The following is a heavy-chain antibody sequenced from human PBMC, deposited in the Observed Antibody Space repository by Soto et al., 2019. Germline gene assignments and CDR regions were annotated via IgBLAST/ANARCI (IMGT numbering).Heavy chain of an antibody. CDR1: GGTFSSYA. J-gene: IGHJ6*02. D-gene: IGHD6-13*01. V-gene: IGHV1-69*12. Sequence: QVQLVQSGAEVKKPGSSVKVSCKASGGTFSSYAISWVRQAPGQGLEWMGGIIPIFGTANYAQKFQGRVTINADESQSTAYRELSRLRSEATAVYYCARGPVFVAAGYYYYYGMDVWGQGTTVTVSS. CDR2: IIPIFGTA. CDR3: ARGPVFVAAGYYYYYGMDV.